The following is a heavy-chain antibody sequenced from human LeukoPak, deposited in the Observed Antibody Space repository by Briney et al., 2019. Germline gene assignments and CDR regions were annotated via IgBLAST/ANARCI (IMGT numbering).Heavy chain of an antibody. CDR1: GGSISSSSYH. Sequence: SETLSLTCTVSGGSISSSSYHWGWIRQPPGQGPEWIGTIYYGGSTYYNPSLKSRVTISIDTFNNQFFLKLNSVTAADTAVYYCARQRGKMRYFDFVALDYWGQGTLVTVSS. CDR3: ARQRGKMRYFDFVALDY. CDR2: IYYGGST. J-gene: IGHJ4*02. V-gene: IGHV4-39*01. D-gene: IGHD3-9*01.